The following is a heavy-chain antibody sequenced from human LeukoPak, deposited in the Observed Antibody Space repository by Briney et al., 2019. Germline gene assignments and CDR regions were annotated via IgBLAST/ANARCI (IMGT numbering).Heavy chain of an antibody. Sequence: SETLSLTCTVSGGSSNSYYWSWIRQPAGKGLEWIGRIYTSETTNYNPSLRSRVTMSVDASKNQFSLKLSSVTAADTAVYYCAKSPPNSNYIDYWGQGTLVTVSS. D-gene: IGHD4-11*01. V-gene: IGHV4-4*07. CDR1: GGSSNSYY. CDR2: IYTSETT. CDR3: AKSPPNSNYIDY. J-gene: IGHJ4*02.